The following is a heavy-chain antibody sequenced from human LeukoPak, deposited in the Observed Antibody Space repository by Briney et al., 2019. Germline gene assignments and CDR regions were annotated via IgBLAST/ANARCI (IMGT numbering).Heavy chain of an antibody. CDR2: TKQDGSEK. J-gene: IGHJ4*02. CDR3: ARWGIIGYDSSGYYAH. Sequence: GGSLRLSCAASGFTFSDYWMSWVRQAPGKGLEWVANTKQDGSEKYYVDSVKGRFTISRDNAKNSLYLQMNSLRAEDTAVYYCARWGIIGYDSSGYYAHWGQGTLVTVSS. CDR1: GFTFSDYW. D-gene: IGHD3-22*01. V-gene: IGHV3-7*01.